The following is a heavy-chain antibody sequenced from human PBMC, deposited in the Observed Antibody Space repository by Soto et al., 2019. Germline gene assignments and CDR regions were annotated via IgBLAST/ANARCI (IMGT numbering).Heavy chain of an antibody. D-gene: IGHD5-12*01. Sequence: SETLSLTCTVSDASITHYYWSWIRQPPGKGLEWIGNIYHTGSTNYHPSLQRRASISLNKSKNQFSLKLGALTAADTAVYYCARDRGYTGYESNWFDPWGQGTLVTVSS. CDR1: DASITHYY. CDR2: IYHTGST. J-gene: IGHJ5*02. V-gene: IGHV4-59*01. CDR3: ARDRGYTGYESNWFDP.